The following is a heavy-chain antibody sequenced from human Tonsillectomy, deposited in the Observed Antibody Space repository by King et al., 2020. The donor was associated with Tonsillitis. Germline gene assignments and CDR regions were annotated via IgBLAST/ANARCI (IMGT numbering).Heavy chain of an antibody. J-gene: IGHJ6*02. CDR1: GFTFSSYA. CDR3: ARDRVAAAYYGMDV. V-gene: IGHV3-30*04. CDR2: ISYDGSNK. D-gene: IGHD6-13*01. Sequence: QLVQSGGGVVQPGRSLRLSCAASGFTFSSYAMHWVRQAPGKGLEWVAVISYDGSNKYYADSVKGRFTISRDNSKNTLYLQMNSLRAEDTAVYYCARDRVAAAYYGMDVWGQGTTVTVSS.